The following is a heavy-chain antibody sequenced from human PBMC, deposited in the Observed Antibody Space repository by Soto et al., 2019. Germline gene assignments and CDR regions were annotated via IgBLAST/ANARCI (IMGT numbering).Heavy chain of an antibody. CDR1: GGSFSGYY. Sequence: SETLSLTCAVYGGSFSGYYWSWIRQPPGKGLEWIGEINHSGSTNYNPSLKSRVTISVDTSKNQFPLKLSSVTAADTAVYYCATDYGDYYYYGMDVWGQGTTVTVSS. V-gene: IGHV4-34*01. CDR2: INHSGST. J-gene: IGHJ6*02. CDR3: ATDYGDYYYYGMDV. D-gene: IGHD4-17*01.